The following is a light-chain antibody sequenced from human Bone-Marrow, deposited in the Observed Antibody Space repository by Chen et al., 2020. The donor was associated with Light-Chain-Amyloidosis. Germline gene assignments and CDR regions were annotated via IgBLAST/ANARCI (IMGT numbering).Light chain of an antibody. Sequence: FMLPQPHSVSESPGKTVIYSCTRSSGSIATNYVQWYQQRPGSSPTTVIYEDDQRPSGVPERFSGSIDRSSNSASLTISGLKTEDEADDYWQSYQGSSQGVVGGGTKLTVL. J-gene: IGLJ3*02. V-gene: IGLV6-57*01. CDR2: EDD. CDR3: QSYQGSSQGV. CDR1: SGSIATNY.